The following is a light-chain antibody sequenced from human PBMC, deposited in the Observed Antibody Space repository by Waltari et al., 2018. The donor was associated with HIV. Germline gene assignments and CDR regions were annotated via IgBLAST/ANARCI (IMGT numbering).Light chain of an antibody. CDR1: SSSIGSNY. CDR2: RNN. Sequence: QSVLTQPPSASGTPGQRVTISCSGSSSSIGSNYVYWYQQLPGTAPKLLSYRNNQRPSGVPDPFSGSKSGTSASLAISGLRSEDEAEYYCAAWDDSLSGYVFGTGTKVTVL. J-gene: IGLJ1*01. CDR3: AAWDDSLSGYV. V-gene: IGLV1-47*01.